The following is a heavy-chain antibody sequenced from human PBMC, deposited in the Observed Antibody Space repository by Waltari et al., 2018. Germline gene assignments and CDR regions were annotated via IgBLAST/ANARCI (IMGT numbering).Heavy chain of an antibody. CDR1: GGPITEFY. V-gene: IGHV4-4*07. CDR2: IYTTIHRNEVI. D-gene: IGHD4-4*01. CDR3: ARQATDSNHFDS. J-gene: IGHJ4*02. Sequence: VHLQESGPGLLKPSETLSLRCSVSGGPITEFYWSWIRQPAGKGLEWIGRIYTTIHRNEVINYNPSLESRFTMSVDTSKNQLSLTLTSVTAADTAVYYCARQATDSNHFDSWGQGILVTVSS.